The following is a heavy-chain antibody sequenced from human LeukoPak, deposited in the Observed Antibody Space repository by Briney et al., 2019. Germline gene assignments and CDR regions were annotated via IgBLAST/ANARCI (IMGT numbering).Heavy chain of an antibody. CDR3: ARGTPSGYSFCWFDP. J-gene: IGHJ5*02. CDR2: INHSGST. Sequence: PSETLSLTCTVSGGSISSYYWSWIRQPPGKGLEWIGEINHSGSTNYNPSLKSRVTISVDTSKNQFSLKLSSVTAADTAVYYCARGTPSGYSFCWFDPWGQGTLVTVSS. CDR1: GGSISSYY. V-gene: IGHV4-34*01. D-gene: IGHD5-18*01.